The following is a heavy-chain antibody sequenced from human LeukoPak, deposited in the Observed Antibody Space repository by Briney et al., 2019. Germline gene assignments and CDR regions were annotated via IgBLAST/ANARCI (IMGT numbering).Heavy chain of an antibody. Sequence: GASVKVSCKASGGTFSSYAISWVRQAPGQGLEWMGGIIPIFGTANYAQKFQGRVTITADESTSTAYMELSSLRSEDTAVYYCARDLITGTTALFDYWGQGTLVTVSS. V-gene: IGHV1-69*13. J-gene: IGHJ4*02. D-gene: IGHD1-20*01. CDR1: GGTFSSYA. CDR2: IIPIFGTA. CDR3: ARDLITGTTALFDY.